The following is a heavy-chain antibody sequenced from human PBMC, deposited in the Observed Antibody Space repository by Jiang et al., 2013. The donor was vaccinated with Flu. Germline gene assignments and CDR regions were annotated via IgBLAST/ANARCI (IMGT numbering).Heavy chain of an antibody. Sequence: QSGSELKKPEASVKISCKASGYTFTNNVFNWVRRAPGQGLEWMGWINPNTGASKYAQAFTGRFVFSLDTSVSTTFLQISSLQAEDTAIYYCARVGSCYDNSGLLDYWGQGTLVTVSS. CDR3: ARVGSCYDNSGLLDY. V-gene: IGHV7-4-1*02. J-gene: IGHJ4*02. CDR2: INPNTGAS. CDR1: GYTFTNNV. D-gene: IGHD3-22*01.